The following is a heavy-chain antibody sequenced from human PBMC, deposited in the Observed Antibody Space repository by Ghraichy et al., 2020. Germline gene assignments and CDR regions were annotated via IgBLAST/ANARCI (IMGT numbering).Heavy chain of an antibody. CDR3: ARDTPTYGYYYGMDV. Sequence: GGSLRLSCAASGFTFSSYEMNWVRQAPGKGLEWVSYISSSGNTIYYADSVKGRFTISRDNAKNSLYLQMNSLRAEDTAVYYCARDTPTYGYYYGMDVWGQGTTVTVSS. D-gene: IGHD4-17*01. V-gene: IGHV3-48*03. CDR1: GFTFSSYE. J-gene: IGHJ6*02. CDR2: ISSSGNTI.